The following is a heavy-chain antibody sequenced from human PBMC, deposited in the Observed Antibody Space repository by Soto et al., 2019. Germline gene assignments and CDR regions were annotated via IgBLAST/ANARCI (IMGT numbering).Heavy chain of an antibody. CDR2: IYPGDSDT. CDR1: GYSFTSYW. D-gene: IGHD5-12*01. CDR3: AGPVATITSTSYYYYGMDV. V-gene: IGHV5-51*01. Sequence: GESLKISCKGSGYSFTSYWIGWVRQMPGKGLEWMGIIYPGDSDTRYSPSFQGQVTISADKSISTAYLQWSSLKASNTDMYYCAGPVATITSTSYYYYGMDVGGQGTLVTVSS. J-gene: IGHJ6*02.